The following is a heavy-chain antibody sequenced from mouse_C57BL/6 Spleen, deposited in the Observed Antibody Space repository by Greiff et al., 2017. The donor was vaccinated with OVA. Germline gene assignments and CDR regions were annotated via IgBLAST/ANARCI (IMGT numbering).Heavy chain of an antibody. D-gene: IGHD1-3*01. V-gene: IGHV1-52*01. Sequence: VQLQQPGAELVRPGSSVKLSCKASGYTFTSYWMHWVKQRPIQGLEWIGNIDPSDSETHYNQKFKDKATLTVDKSSSTANMQLSSLTSEDSAVYYCAGSGDNDDWGQGTALTVSS. CDR2: IDPSDSET. CDR1: GYTFTSYW. J-gene: IGHJ2*01. CDR3: AGSGDNDD.